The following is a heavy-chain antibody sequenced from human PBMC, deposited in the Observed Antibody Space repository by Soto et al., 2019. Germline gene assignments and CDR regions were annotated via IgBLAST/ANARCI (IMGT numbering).Heavy chain of an antibody. CDR2: INHSGST. V-gene: IGHV4-34*01. J-gene: IGHJ6*02. D-gene: IGHD5-18*01. CDR3: ARGDTAMVLYYYGMDV. Sequence: TLSLTCAVYGGSFSGYYWSWIRQPPGKGLEWIGEINHSGSTNYNPSLKSRVTISVDTSKNQFSLKLSSVTAADTAVYYCARGDTAMVLYYYGMDVWGQGXTVTV. CDR1: GGSFSGYY.